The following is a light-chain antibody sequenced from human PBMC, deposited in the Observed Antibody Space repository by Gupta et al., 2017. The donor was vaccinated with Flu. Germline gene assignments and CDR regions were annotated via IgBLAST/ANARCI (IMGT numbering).Light chain of an antibody. J-gene: IGKJ2*01. Sequence: PSSLSASVGDRVTITCLASQGIGNYLAWFQQKPGKAPKSLIYEASRVKGGVPSTFSGSGSGTDFSLTISILQPEDFATYYCQQEDISPRTFGQGTTLEIK. CDR3: QQEDISPRT. CDR1: QGIGNY. CDR2: EAS. V-gene: IGKV1-16*01.